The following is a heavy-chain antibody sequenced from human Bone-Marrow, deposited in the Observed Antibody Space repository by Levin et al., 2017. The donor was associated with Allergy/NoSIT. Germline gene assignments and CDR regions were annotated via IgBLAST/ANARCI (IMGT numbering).Heavy chain of an antibody. Sequence: PGGSLRLSCAASGFTASSNHMSWVRQAPGKGLEWLSFIYTDGRTHYADSVKGRFTISRDDSKNNLLLQMNSLRAAETAVYYCARGGAGPYYFDYWGQGTLVTVSS. D-gene: IGHD3-16*01. J-gene: IGHJ4*02. CDR3: ARGGAGPYYFDY. CDR2: IYTDGRT. V-gene: IGHV3-53*01. CDR1: GFTASSNH.